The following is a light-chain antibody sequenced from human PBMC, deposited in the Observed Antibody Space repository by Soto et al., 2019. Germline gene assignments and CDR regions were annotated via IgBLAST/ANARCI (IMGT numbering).Light chain of an antibody. CDR1: QSISNW. J-gene: IGKJ2*02. V-gene: IGKV1-5*01. CDR3: QQYTDYPCT. Sequence: DIQMTQSPSTLSASVGDRVTITCRASQSISNWLAWYQQKPGKAPKLLIYDASSLESGVPSRFSGSGSGTEFTLTISILQPDDFATYYCQQYTDYPCTFGQGTKLEIK. CDR2: DAS.